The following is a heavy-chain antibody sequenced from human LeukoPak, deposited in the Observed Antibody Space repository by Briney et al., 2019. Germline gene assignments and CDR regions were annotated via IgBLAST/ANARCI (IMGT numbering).Heavy chain of an antibody. V-gene: IGHV4-34*01. J-gene: IGHJ3*02. CDR2: INHSGST. D-gene: IGHD3-16*02. CDR3: ARGEGDYVWGSYRQGAFDI. Sequence: SETLSLTCAVYGGSFSGYYWSWIRQPPGKGLEWIGEINHSGSTNYNPSLKSRVTISVDTSKNRFSLKLSSVTAADTAVYYWARGEGDYVWGSYRQGAFDIWGQGTMVTVSS. CDR1: GGSFSGYY.